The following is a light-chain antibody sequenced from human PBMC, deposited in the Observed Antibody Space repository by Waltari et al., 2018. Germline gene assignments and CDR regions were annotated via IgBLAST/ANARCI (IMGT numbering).Light chain of an antibody. CDR3: CSYAGSLWV. J-gene: IGLJ3*02. CDR1: SSDVGSYNL. V-gene: IGLV2-23*01. CDR2: EGS. Sequence: QSALTQPASVSGSPGQSITISCTGTSSDVGSYNLVSWYQQHPGKAPKLMIYEGSKRPSGVSNRVSGSKSGNTASLTISGLQAEDEADYCCCSYAGSLWVFGGGTKLTVL.